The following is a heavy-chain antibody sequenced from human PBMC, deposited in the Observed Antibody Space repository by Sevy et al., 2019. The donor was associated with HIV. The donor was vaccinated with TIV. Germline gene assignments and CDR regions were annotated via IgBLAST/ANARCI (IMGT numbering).Heavy chain of an antibody. D-gene: IGHD6-13*01. CDR2: INSDGRLS. J-gene: IGHJ4*02. CDR3: AIGSSGTAQH. Sequence: GGSLRLSCAASGFTSGSFYMHWVRQTPKKGLVWVSNINSDGRLSNYADSVKGRFIVSRDNAKNTQHLQMTSLGAEETAVYYCAIGSSGTAQHWGQGILVTVSS. V-gene: IGHV3-74*01. CDR1: GFTSGSFY.